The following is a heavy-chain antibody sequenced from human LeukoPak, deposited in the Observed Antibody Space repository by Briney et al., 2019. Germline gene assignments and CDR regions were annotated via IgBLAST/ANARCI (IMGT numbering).Heavy chain of an antibody. J-gene: IGHJ2*01. Sequence: SETLSLTCAVYGGSFSGYYWSWIRQPPGKGLEWIGEINHSGSTNYNPSLESRVTISVDTSKNQFSLKLSSVTAADTAVYYCARSYYKVWYFDLWGRGTLVTVSS. V-gene: IGHV4-34*01. D-gene: IGHD3-10*01. CDR2: INHSGST. CDR3: ARSYYKVWYFDL. CDR1: GGSFSGYY.